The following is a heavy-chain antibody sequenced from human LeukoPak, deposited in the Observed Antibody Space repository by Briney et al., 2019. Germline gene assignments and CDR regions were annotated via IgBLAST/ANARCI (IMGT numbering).Heavy chain of an antibody. Sequence: PSETLSLTCAVYGGSFSGYYWSWIRQPLGKGLEWIGEINHSGSTNYNPSLKSRVTISVDTSKNQFSLKLSSVTAADTAVYYCARGYSSGWSPFQHWGQGTLVTVSS. J-gene: IGHJ1*01. CDR3: ARGYSSGWSPFQH. V-gene: IGHV4-34*01. D-gene: IGHD6-19*01. CDR1: GGSFSGYY. CDR2: INHSGST.